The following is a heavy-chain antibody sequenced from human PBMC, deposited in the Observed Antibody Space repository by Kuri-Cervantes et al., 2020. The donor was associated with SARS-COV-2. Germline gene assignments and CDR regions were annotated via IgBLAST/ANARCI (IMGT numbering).Heavy chain of an antibody. Sequence: GSLRLSCTVSGGSISSSSYYWGWIRQPPGKGLEWIGSIYYSGGTYYNPSLKSRVTISVDTSKNQLSLKLSSVTAADTAVYYCARLQRVVVPAASFDYWGQGTLVTVSS. D-gene: IGHD2-2*01. V-gene: IGHV4-39*01. CDR2: IYYSGGT. CDR1: GGSISSSSYY. CDR3: ARLQRVVVPAASFDY. J-gene: IGHJ4*02.